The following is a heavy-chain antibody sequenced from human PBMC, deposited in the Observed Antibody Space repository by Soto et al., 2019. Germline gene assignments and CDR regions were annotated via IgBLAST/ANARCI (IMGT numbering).Heavy chain of an antibody. V-gene: IGHV3-30-3*01. D-gene: IGHD3-22*01. CDR3: ARESRGYHIGGWFDP. CDR2: ISYDGSNK. J-gene: IGHJ5*02. Sequence: QVQLVESGGGVVQPGRSLRLSCAASGFTFSSYAMHWVRQAPGKGLEWVAVISYDGSNKYYADSVKGRFTISRDNSKNTLYLQMNSLRAEDTAVYYCARESRGYHIGGWFDPWGQGTLVTVSS. CDR1: GFTFSSYA.